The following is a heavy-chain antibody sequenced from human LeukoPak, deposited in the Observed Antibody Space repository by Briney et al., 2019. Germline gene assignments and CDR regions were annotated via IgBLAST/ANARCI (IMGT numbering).Heavy chain of an antibody. CDR3: ARDGSSGWYGVYYYYYMDV. CDR1: GYTFTSYG. J-gene: IGHJ6*03. CDR2: ISAYNGNT. Sequence: ASVKVSCKASGYTFTSYGISWVRQAPGQGLEWMGWISAYNGNTNYAQKLQGRVTMTTDTSTSTAYMELRSLRSDDTAVYYCARDGSSGWYGVYYYYYMDVWGKGTTVTVSS. V-gene: IGHV1-18*01. D-gene: IGHD6-19*01.